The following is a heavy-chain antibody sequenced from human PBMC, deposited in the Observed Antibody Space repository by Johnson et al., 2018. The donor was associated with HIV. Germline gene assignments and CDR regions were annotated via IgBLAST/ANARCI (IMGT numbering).Heavy chain of an antibody. D-gene: IGHD2-2*01. Sequence: VQLVESGGGLVQPGGSLRLSCAVSGFALSGYWMHWVRQVSGKGLEWVSGFNWNGGTTSYEDSVKGRFTASRDNANNSLCLQMNGLRDEDTALYYCAREGGAAAPDAFDIWGQGTMVTVSS. CDR3: AREGGAAAPDAFDI. CDR2: FNWNGGTT. J-gene: IGHJ3*02. V-gene: IGHV3-20*04. CDR1: GFALSGYW.